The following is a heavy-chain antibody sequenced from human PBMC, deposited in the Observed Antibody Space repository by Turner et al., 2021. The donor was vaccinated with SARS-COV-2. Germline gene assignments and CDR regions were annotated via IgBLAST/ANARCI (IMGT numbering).Heavy chain of an antibody. CDR2: IRQDGSEK. D-gene: IGHD6-19*01. Sequence: EVQLVETGGDLVQPGGSLRLSCAASGFTLSNYWMSWVRQGPGKGRDWVANIRQDGSEKEYVDSVKGRFTISRDNAKNSLYLQMNSLRVEDTAVYYCAGSGGWLLDLWGQGTLVTVSS. V-gene: IGHV3-7*03. CDR3: AGSGGWLLDL. CDR1: GFTLSNYW. J-gene: IGHJ4*02.